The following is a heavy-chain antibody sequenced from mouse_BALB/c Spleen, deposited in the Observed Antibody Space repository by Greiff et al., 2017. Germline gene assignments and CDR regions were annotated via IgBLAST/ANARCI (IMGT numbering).Heavy chain of an antibody. J-gene: IGHJ4*01. D-gene: IGHD3-2*01. CDR2: INPSTGYT. Sequence: VKLMESGAELAKPGASVKMSCKASGYTFTSYWMHWVKQRPGQGLEWIGYINPSTGYTEYNQKFKDKATLTADKSSSTAYMQLSSLTSEDSAVYYCARGQLGLPYAMDYWGQGTSVTVSS. CDR1: GYTFTSYW. CDR3: ARGQLGLPYAMDY. V-gene: IGHV1-7*01.